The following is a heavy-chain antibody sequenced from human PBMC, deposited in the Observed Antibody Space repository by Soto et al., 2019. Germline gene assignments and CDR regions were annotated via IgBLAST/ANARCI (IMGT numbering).Heavy chain of an antibody. V-gene: IGHV4-4*02. CDR1: GDSITSNNW. Sequence: PSETLSLTCAVSGDSITSNNWWSWVRQPPGKGLEWIGEVYHNGLTNYNPSLKSRVTMSIDTSKNQFPLKLTSVTAADTAMYYCARDAAVPGEADRFDYWGQGSLVTVSS. D-gene: IGHD6-19*01. CDR3: ARDAAVPGEADRFDY. J-gene: IGHJ4*02. CDR2: VYHNGLT.